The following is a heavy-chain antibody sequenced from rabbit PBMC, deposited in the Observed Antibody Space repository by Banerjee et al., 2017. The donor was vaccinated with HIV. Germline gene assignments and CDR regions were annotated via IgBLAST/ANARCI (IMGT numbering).Heavy chain of an antibody. CDR1: GFSFSSSYW. Sequence: QEQLEESGGDLVKPEGSLTLTCTASGFSFSSSYWLCWVRQAPGKGLEWIACIYGASNAAYYASWAKGRFTITRSTSLNTVTLQLNSLTVADTATCFCARAYTSSSPYYNLWGPGTLVTVS. V-gene: IGHV1S45*01. CDR3: ARAYTSSSPYYNL. D-gene: IGHD1-1*01. CDR2: IYGASNAA. J-gene: IGHJ4*01.